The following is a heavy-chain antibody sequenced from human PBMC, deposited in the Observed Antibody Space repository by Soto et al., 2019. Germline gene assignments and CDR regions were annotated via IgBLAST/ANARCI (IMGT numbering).Heavy chain of an antibody. CDR2: IYYSGST. Sequence: SETLSLTCTVSGDSISTDYWSWIRQPPGKGLEWIGYIYYSGSTNYNPSLESRVTISVDTSKNQFSLKLSSVTAADTAVYYCARGLISGYYLYNAFDIWGQGTMVTVSS. CDR1: GDSISTDY. CDR3: ARGLISGYYLYNAFDI. D-gene: IGHD3-22*01. J-gene: IGHJ3*02. V-gene: IGHV4-59*01.